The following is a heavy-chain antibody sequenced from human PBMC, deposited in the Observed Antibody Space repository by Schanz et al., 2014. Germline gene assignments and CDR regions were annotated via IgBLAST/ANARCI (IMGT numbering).Heavy chain of an antibody. Sequence: VQLAASGGGLVQPGGSLRLSCAASTFTFSSDWMIWVRQAPGKGLEWVANIKQDESEKYYVDSVKGRFTISRDNAKNSLFLHMNSLRAEDTAVYYCVRDILHRVYDSGSPWGQGTLVTVSS. CDR1: TFTFSSDW. CDR3: VRDILHRVYDSGSP. J-gene: IGHJ5*02. D-gene: IGHD3-10*01. CDR2: IKQDESEK. V-gene: IGHV3-7*04.